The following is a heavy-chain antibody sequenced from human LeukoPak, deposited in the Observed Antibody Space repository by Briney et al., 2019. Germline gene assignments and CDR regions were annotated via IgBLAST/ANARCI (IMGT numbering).Heavy chain of an antibody. D-gene: IGHD3-10*01. CDR1: GYTFTSYG. V-gene: IGHV1-18*01. CDR3: ASGPGGAHYYYMDV. J-gene: IGHJ6*03. Sequence: ASVKVSCKASGYTFTSYGISWVRQAPGQGLEWMGWISAYNGNTNYAQKLQGRVTMTTDTSTSTAYMELRSLRSDDTAVYYCASGPGGAHYYYMDVWGKGTTVTVSS. CDR2: ISAYNGNT.